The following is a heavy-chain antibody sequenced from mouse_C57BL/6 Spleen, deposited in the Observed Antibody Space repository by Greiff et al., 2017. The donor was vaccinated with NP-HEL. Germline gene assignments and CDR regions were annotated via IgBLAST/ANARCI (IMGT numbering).Heavy chain of an antibody. CDR2: ISYDGSN. CDR1: GYSITSGYY. V-gene: IGHV3-6*01. Sequence: EVKLVESGPGLVKPSQSLSLTCSVTGYSITSGYYWNWIRQFPGNKLEWMGYISYDGSNNYNPSLKNRISITRDTSKNQFFLKLNSVTTEDTATYYCAYYSNWYFDVWGTGTTVTVSS. D-gene: IGHD2-5*01. CDR3: AYYSNWYFDV. J-gene: IGHJ1*03.